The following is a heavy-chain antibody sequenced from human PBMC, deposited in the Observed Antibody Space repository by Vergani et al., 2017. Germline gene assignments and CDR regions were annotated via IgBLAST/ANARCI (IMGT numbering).Heavy chain of an antibody. CDR1: GFTFSTYA. D-gene: IGHD1-26*01. J-gene: IGHJ4*02. V-gene: IGHV3-23*01. CDR3: VKDAGSYENFFDS. CDR2: LTGGGGST. Sequence: EVQLLESGGSLKQPGGSVRLSCAASGFTFSTYAMHWVRQAPGKGLEWVSALTGGGGSTYYADSFKGRFIISIDNSRDTLYLQMNSLRPEDTAPSYCVKDAGSYENFFDSWGQGTLVTVSS.